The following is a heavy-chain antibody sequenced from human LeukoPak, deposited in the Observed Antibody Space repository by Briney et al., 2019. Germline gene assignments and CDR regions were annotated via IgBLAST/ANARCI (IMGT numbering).Heavy chain of an antibody. CDR1: GYTFTGYY. D-gene: IGHD2-2*01. J-gene: IGHJ4*02. CDR2: INPNSGGT. Sequence: GASVKVSCKASGYTFTGYYMHWVRQAPGQGLEWMGWINPNSGGTNYARKFQGRVTMTRDTSISTAYMELSRLRSDDTAVYYCARDPSIVVVPAAIDYWGQGTLVTVSS. V-gene: IGHV1-2*02. CDR3: ARDPSIVVVPAAIDY.